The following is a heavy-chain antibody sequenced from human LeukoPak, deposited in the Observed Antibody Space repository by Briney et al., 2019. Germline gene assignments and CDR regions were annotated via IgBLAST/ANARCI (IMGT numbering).Heavy chain of an antibody. V-gene: IGHV3-30*19. Sequence: PGGSLRLSCEASGFTFSSYGMHWVRQAPGKGLEWVAVISYDGSNKYYADSVKGRFSISRDSSKNILYLQMNSLRAEDTAVYYCAKDRCSNGIGCYYYYMDVWGKGTTVTISS. J-gene: IGHJ6*03. D-gene: IGHD2-8*01. CDR3: AKDRCSNGIGCYYYYMDV. CDR2: ISYDGSNK. CDR1: GFTFSSYG.